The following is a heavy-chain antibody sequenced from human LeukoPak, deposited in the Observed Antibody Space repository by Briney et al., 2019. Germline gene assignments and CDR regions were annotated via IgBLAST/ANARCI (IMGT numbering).Heavy chain of an antibody. V-gene: IGHV4-31*03. CDR2: IYYSGNT. J-gene: IGHJ5*02. D-gene: IGHD6-6*01. CDR3: ARGRYSSSWRWFDP. Sequence: PSETLSLTCTVSGGSITSDGYYWSWIRQHPGKGLEWIGYIYYSGNTYYNPSLQSRVTISMDTSKNLFSLRLSSVTAADTAVYYCARGRYSSSWRWFDPWGQGTLVTVSS. CDR1: GGSITSDGYY.